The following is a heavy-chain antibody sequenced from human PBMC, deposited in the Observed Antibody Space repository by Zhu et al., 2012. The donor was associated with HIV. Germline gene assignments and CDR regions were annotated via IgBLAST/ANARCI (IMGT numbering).Heavy chain of an antibody. J-gene: IGHJ6*03. Sequence: QVQLQESGPGLVKPSETLSLTCTVSGGSVSSGTYYWSWIRQPPGKRLEWIGFIYHGGSTNYNPSLKSRVALSVDTSKNQFSLKVTSVPAADTAIYYCARTVGAAASFYNYYMDVWGKGPRSPSL. D-gene: IGHD6-13*01. CDR3: ARTVGAAASFYNYYMDV. CDR1: GGSVSSGTYY. CDR2: IYHGGST. V-gene: IGHV4-61*01.